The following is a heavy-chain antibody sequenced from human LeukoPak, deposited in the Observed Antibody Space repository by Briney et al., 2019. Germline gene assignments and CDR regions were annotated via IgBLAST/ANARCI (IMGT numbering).Heavy chain of an antibody. CDR3: AADTLDYYDSSGFAFDI. V-gene: IGHV1-2*02. CDR2: INPNSGGT. J-gene: IGHJ3*02. D-gene: IGHD3-22*01. Sequence: ASVKVSCKASGYTFTGYYMHWVRQAPGQGLEWMGWINPNSGGTNYAQKFQERVTITRDMSTSTAYMELSSLRSEDTAVYYCAADTLDYYDSSGFAFDIWGQGTMVTVSS. CDR1: GYTFTGYY.